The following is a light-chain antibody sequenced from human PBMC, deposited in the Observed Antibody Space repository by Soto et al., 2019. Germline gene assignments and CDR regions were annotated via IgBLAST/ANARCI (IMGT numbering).Light chain of an antibody. J-gene: IGLJ2*01. CDR1: TGAVTSGHY. Sequence: QTVVTQEPSLTVSPGGTVTLTCGSSTGAVTSGHYPYWFQQKPGQAPRTLIYDTSTKHSWTPARFSGSLLGGKAALTLSGAQPEDEAEYYCLLSYSDARKIFGGGTKVTVL. V-gene: IGLV7-46*01. CDR2: DTS. CDR3: LLSYSDARKI.